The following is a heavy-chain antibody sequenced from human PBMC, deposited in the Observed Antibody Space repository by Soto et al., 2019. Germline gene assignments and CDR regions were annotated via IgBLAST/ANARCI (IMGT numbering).Heavy chain of an antibody. J-gene: IGHJ3*02. D-gene: IGHD4-17*01. CDR1: GFTFSNYW. Sequence: PGGSLRLSCAASGFTFSNYWMHWVRQAPGKGLVWVSRFNSDGSSASYADSVKGRFTISRDNAKNTLYLQMNSLRAEDTAVYYCTKVGHGGAFDIWGQGTMVTVSS. CDR3: TKVGHGGAFDI. CDR2: FNSDGSSA. V-gene: IGHV3-74*01.